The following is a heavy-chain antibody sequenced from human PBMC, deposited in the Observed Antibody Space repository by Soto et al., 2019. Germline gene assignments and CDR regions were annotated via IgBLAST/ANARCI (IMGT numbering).Heavy chain of an antibody. J-gene: IGHJ6*01. Sequence: HLGGSLRLSCATYGLILSNFGMHWARQAPGKGLEWVAVIWYDGSNAVSADSVKGRFTISRDNSKNTLYLQMSGLRSEDTAVYYCLRDPRPARPTVMPVSAQGRTL. CDR1: GLILSNFG. CDR3: LRDPRPARPTVMPV. V-gene: IGHV3-33*08. D-gene: IGHD6-6*01. CDR2: IWYDGSNA.